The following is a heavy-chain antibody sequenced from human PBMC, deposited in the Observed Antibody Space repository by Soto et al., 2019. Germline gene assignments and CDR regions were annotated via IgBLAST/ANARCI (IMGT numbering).Heavy chain of an antibody. Sequence: GESLKISCQGSGYIFTNYWIGWVRQMPGKGLEWMGIMYPGDSDTRYSPSFQGQVTISADKSISTAYLQWSSLKTEDTAVYYCVRATYFSDSSGYTRCFDYWGQGTLVTVSS. CDR2: MYPGDSDT. J-gene: IGHJ4*02. CDR1: GYIFTNYW. V-gene: IGHV5-51*01. D-gene: IGHD3-22*01. CDR3: VRATYFSDSSGYTRCFDY.